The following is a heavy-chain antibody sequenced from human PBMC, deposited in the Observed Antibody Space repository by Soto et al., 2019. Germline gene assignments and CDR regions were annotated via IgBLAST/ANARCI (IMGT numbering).Heavy chain of an antibody. D-gene: IGHD2-15*01. J-gene: IGHJ5*02. CDR1: GGSISSGGYS. CDR3: ARGGPHVVWFDP. Sequence: PSETLSLTCAVSGGSISSGGYSWSWIRQPPGKGLEWIGYIYHSGSTYYNPSLKSRVTISVDRSKNQFSLRLSSVTAADTAVYYCARGGPHVVWFDPWGQGTLVTVSS. CDR2: IYHSGST. V-gene: IGHV4-30-2*01.